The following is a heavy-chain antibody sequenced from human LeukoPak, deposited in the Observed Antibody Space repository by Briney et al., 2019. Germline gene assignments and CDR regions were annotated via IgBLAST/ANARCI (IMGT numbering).Heavy chain of an antibody. CDR1: RFTFSSYA. Sequence: GGSLRLSCAASRFTFSSYAMSWVRQAPGKGLEWVSAISGSGGRTYYADSVKGRFTISRDNSKSTVYLQMNSLRAEDTAVYYCATRYCSGGSCYAFDYWGQGTLVTVSS. V-gene: IGHV3-23*01. CDR2: ISGSGGRT. CDR3: ATRYCSGGSCYAFDY. J-gene: IGHJ4*02. D-gene: IGHD2-15*01.